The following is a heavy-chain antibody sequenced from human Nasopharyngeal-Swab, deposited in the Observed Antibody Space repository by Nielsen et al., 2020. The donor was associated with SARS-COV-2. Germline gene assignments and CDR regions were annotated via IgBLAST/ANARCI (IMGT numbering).Heavy chain of an antibody. CDR2: IWYDGSNK. CDR1: GFTFSSYG. Sequence: GESLTISCAASGFTFSSYGMHWVRQAPGKGLEWVAVIWYDGSNKYYADSVKGRFTISRDNSKNTLYLQMNSLRAEDTAVYYCARDIGVGATPQDYWGQGTLVTVSS. CDR3: ARDIGVGATPQDY. D-gene: IGHD1-26*01. J-gene: IGHJ4*02. V-gene: IGHV3-33*01.